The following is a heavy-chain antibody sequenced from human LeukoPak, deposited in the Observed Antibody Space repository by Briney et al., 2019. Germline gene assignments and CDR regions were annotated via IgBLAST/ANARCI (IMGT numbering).Heavy chain of an antibody. Sequence: ASVKVSCKASGFTFTSYYMHWVRQAPGQGLEWMGIINPSGGSTSYAQKCQGRVTMTRDMSTSTVYMELSSLRSEDTAVYYCARDTVTTAFDYWGQGTLVTVSS. J-gene: IGHJ4*02. CDR3: ARDTVTTAFDY. CDR2: INPSGGST. D-gene: IGHD4-17*01. CDR1: GFTFTSYY. V-gene: IGHV1-46*01.